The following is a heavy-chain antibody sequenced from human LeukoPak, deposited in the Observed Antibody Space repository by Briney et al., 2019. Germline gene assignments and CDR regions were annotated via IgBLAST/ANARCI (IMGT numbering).Heavy chain of an antibody. CDR1: GVTFSSYE. J-gene: IGHJ4*02. D-gene: IGHD3-9*01. CDR3: ARGIGGYDILTGSLCY. Sequence: GGSLRLSCAASGVTFSSYEMNWVRQAPGKGLEWVSYISSSGSTIYYADSVKGRFTISRDNAKNSLYLQMNSLRAEDTAVYYCARGIGGYDILTGSLCYWGQGTLVTVSS. V-gene: IGHV3-48*03. CDR2: ISSSGSTI.